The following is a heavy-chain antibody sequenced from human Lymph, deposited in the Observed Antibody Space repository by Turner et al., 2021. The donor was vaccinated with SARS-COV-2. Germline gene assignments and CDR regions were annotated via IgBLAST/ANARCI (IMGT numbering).Heavy chain of an antibody. J-gene: IGHJ4*02. CDR2: ISSSGGST. D-gene: IGHD3-10*01. V-gene: IGHV3-23*01. CDR1: GFTFSNSA. Sequence: EVQLLESGGGLVPPGGSLIFSCAASGFTFSNSAMSWFRQAPGKGLEWVSVISSSGGSTYYAASVKGRFTISRDNSKNTLFLQMNSLRAGDTALYYCANVGSYFFDYWGQGTLVTVSS. CDR3: ANVGSYFFDY.